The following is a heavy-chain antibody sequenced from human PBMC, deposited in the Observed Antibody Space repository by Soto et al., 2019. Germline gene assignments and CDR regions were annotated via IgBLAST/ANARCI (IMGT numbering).Heavy chain of an antibody. V-gene: IGHV1-46*01. CDR3: ARGILNYYDSSGYFDY. J-gene: IGHJ4*02. D-gene: IGHD3-22*01. Sequence: ASVKVSCKASGYTFTSYYMHWVRQAPGQGLEWMGIINPSGGRTSYAQKFQGRVTMTRDTSTSTVYMELSSLRSEDTAVYYCARGILNYYDSSGYFDYWGQGTLVTVSS. CDR2: INPSGGRT. CDR1: GYTFTSYY.